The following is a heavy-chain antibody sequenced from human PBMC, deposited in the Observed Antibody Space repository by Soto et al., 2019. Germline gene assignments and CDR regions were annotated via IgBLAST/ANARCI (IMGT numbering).Heavy chain of an antibody. CDR3: ARSSVVPAAISWNGMDV. Sequence: QVQLVQSGAEVKKPGSSVKVSCKASGGTFSSYTISWARQAPGQGLEWMGRIIPILGIANYAQKFQDRVTITADKSTSTAYMELSSLRSEDTAVYYCARSSVVPAAISWNGMDVWGQGTTVTFSS. J-gene: IGHJ6*02. V-gene: IGHV1-69*02. CDR2: IIPILGIA. D-gene: IGHD2-2*01. CDR1: GGTFSSYT.